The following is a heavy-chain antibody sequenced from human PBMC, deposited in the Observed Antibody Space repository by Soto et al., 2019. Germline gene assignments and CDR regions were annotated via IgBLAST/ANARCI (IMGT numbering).Heavy chain of an antibody. D-gene: IGHD3-22*01. V-gene: IGHV3-21*01. J-gene: IGHJ4*02. CDR2: ISSSSSYI. Sequence: EVQLVESGGGLVKPGGSLRLSCAASGFTFSSYSMNWVRQAPGKGLEWVSSISSSSSYIYYADSVKGRFTISRDNAKNSLYLQMNSLRAEDTAVYYCARDYDSSGYYPPFDYWGQGTLVTVSS. CDR3: ARDYDSSGYYPPFDY. CDR1: GFTFSSYS.